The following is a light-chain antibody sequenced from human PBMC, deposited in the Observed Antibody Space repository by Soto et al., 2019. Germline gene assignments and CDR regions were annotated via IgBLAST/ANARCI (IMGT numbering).Light chain of an antibody. J-gene: IGKJ2*01. V-gene: IGKV1-16*01. CDR2: ATS. Sequence: DIQMTQSPSSLSASVGDRVTITCRASQVISKYIGWFQQKPGKAPKSLIYATSRLQSGVPTRFSGSGSGTDFTLTISSLQPEDFAAYYCQQYDSYPRTFGQGTKLE. CDR3: QQYDSYPRT. CDR1: QVISKY.